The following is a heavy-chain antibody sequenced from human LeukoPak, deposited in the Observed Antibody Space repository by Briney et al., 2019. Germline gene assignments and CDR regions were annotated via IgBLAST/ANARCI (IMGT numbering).Heavy chain of an antibody. V-gene: IGHV4-31*03. CDR3: ARVETYDTAISTAFDY. CDR2: IHYSGST. D-gene: IGHD5-18*01. Sequence: SETLSLTCTVSGGSISSGGYYWSWIRQHPGKGLEWIGYIHYSGSTYYNPSLKSRVTISVDTSKNQFSLKLSSVTAADTAVYYCARVETYDTAISTAFDYWGQGTLVTVSS. CDR1: GGSISSGGYY. J-gene: IGHJ4*02.